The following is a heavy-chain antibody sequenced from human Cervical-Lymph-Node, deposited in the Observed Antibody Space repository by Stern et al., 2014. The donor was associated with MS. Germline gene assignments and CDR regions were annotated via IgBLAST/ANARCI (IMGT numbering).Heavy chain of an antibody. V-gene: IGHV1-69*01. CDR2: IDPMFRTP. J-gene: IGHJ4*02. CDR1: GDSFSTFT. CDR3: ARDQGGIAAD. D-gene: IGHD6-13*01. Sequence: VQLLQSGAEVKKPGSSVKVSCKASGDSFSTFTISWVRQDPGQELEWMGGIDPMFRTPNYAQKFQGRVTITADESTSTAYMELSGLRSEDTATYFCARDQGGIAADWGQGTRVTVSS.